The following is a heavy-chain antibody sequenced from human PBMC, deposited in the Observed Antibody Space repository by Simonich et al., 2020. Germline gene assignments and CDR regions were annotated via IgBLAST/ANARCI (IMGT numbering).Heavy chain of an antibody. Sequence: GAEVKKPGASVKVSCKASGYTFTGYYMHWVRQATGQGLGWMGRINPNSGGTNYAQKFQGRVTMTRDTSISTAYMELSRLRSDDTAVYYCARVPGIYYYYGMDVWGQGTTVTVSS. CDR3: ARVPGIYYYYGMDV. D-gene: IGHD3-10*01. CDR1: GYTFTGYY. V-gene: IGHV1-2*06. J-gene: IGHJ6*02. CDR2: INPNSGGT.